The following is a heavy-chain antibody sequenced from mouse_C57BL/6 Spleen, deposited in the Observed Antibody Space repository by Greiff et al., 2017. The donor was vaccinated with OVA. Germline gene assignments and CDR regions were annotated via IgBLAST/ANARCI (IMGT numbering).Heavy chain of an antibody. CDR2: ISDGGSYT. J-gene: IGHJ4*01. Sequence: EVNVVESGGGLVKPGGSLKLSCAASGFTFSSYAMSWVRQTPEKRLEWVATISDGGSYTYYPDNVKGRFTISRDNAKNNLYLQMSHLKSEDTAMYYCARGGDGYLRDYYAMDYWGQGTSVTVSS. D-gene: IGHD2-3*01. V-gene: IGHV5-4*03. CDR3: ARGGDGYLRDYYAMDY. CDR1: GFTFSSYA.